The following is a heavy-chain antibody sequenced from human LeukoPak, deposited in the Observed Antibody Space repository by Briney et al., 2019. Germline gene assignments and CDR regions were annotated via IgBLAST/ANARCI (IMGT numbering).Heavy chain of an antibody. J-gene: IGHJ4*02. Sequence: SETLSLTSPVSAASILSSIHRWGWTRQPPGKGQKWLGRVYYDGSTYYNPPLTSRVSMSVDTSKNQFSLKVRSVAATDTAVYYCARLHALDYWGQGILVTVSS. CDR2: VYYDGST. V-gene: IGHV4-39*01. CDR1: AASILSSIHR. D-gene: IGHD5-24*01. CDR3: ARLHALDY.